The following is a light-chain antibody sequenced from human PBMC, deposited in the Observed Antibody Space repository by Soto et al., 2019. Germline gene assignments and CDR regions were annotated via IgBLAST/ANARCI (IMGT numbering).Light chain of an antibody. Sequence: QSVLTQPPSVSGAPGQRVTISCTGSSSNIGAGYDVHWYQQLPGTAPKLLIYGNSNRPSGIPDRFSGSKSGTSASLAISGLQAEDEAVYYCQSYDGILWGVFGEGTK. V-gene: IGLV1-40*01. J-gene: IGLJ3*02. CDR1: SSNIGAGYD. CDR3: QSYDGILWGV. CDR2: GNS.